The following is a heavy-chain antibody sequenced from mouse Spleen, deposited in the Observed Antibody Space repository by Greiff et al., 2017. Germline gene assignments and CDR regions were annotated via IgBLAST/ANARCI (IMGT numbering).Heavy chain of an antibody. J-gene: IGHJ4*01. CDR3: ARGVYYGNLYYAMDY. CDR2: IDPSDSYT. CDR1: GYTFTSYW. V-gene: IGHV1-50*01. Sequence: QVQLQQSGAELVKPGASVKLSCKASGYTFTSYWMQWVKQRPGQGLEWIGEIDPSDSYTNYNQKFKGKATLTVDTSSSTAYMQLSSLTSEDSAVYYCARGVYYGNLYYAMDYWGQGTSVTVSS. D-gene: IGHD2-1*01.